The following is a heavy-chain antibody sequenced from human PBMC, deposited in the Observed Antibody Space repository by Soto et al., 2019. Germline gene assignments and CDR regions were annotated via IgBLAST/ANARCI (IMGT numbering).Heavy chain of an antibody. D-gene: IGHD1-26*01. V-gene: IGHV1-46*01. CDR1: GYTFTSYY. J-gene: IGHJ6*02. CDR2: INPSGGST. Sequence: QVQLVQSGAEVKKPGASVKVSCKASGYTFTSYYMHWVRQAPGQGLEWMGIINPSGGSTSYARKFQGRVTMTRDTSTSTVYMELSSLRSEDTAVYYCARASGSYRTYYYGMDVWGQGTTVTVSS. CDR3: ARASGSYRTYYYGMDV.